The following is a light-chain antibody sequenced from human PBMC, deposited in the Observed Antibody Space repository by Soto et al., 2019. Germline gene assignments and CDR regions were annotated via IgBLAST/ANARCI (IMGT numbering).Light chain of an antibody. V-gene: IGKV1-5*03. CDR1: QSISSW. CDR2: KAS. Sequence: DIQMTQSPSTVSASVGDRVTITCRASQSISSWLAWYQQKPGKAPNLLIYKASSLESGVPSRFSGSGSATEFTLTISSLQPDDFATYYCQQYNIYPWTFGQGTKVEIK. CDR3: QQYNIYPWT. J-gene: IGKJ1*01.